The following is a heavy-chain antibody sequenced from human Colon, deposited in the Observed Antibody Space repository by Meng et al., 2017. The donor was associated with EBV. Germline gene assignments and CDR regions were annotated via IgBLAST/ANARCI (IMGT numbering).Heavy chain of an antibody. V-gene: IGHV1-18*01. CDR2: ISPYNGDT. CDR1: GYTFTNYG. Sequence: QVQLVQSGGEVKKPGASVKVSCKPSGYTFTNYGITWVRQAPGQGLEWMGWISPYNGDTNYAQKLQDRVTLTTDRSTNTAYMELRSLRSDDTAVYYCAREGGLGYCSSSSCYHDVRRHYWGQGTLVTVAS. J-gene: IGHJ4*02. D-gene: IGHD2-2*01. CDR3: AREGGLGYCSSSSCYHDVRRHY.